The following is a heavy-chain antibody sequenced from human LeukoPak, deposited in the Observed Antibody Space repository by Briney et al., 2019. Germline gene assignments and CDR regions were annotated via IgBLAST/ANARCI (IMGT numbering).Heavy chain of an antibody. D-gene: IGHD5-12*01. J-gene: IGHJ4*02. V-gene: IGHV4-59*01. Sequence: SETLSLTCTLSGGSISTYYWSWIRQPPGKGLEWIGYIYHSGSTNYNPSLKSRVTISVDTSKNQFSLKLSSVTAADTAVYYCARGGGYASPIGYRGQGALVTVSS. CDR1: GGSISTYY. CDR3: ARGGGYASPIGY. CDR2: IYHSGST.